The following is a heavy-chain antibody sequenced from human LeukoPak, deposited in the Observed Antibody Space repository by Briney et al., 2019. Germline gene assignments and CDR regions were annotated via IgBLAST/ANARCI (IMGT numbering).Heavy chain of an antibody. V-gene: IGHV1-46*01. CDR3: ARDSSGHFDY. J-gene: IGHJ4*02. CDR2: INPSGGST. D-gene: IGHD6-19*01. Sequence: ASVKVSCKASGYTFSRYYMHWVRQAPGQGLEWMGIINPSGGSTSYVHKFQGRVTMTTDTSTSTVYMELSSLRSEDTAVYYCARDSSGHFDYWGQGTLVTVSS. CDR1: GYTFSRYY.